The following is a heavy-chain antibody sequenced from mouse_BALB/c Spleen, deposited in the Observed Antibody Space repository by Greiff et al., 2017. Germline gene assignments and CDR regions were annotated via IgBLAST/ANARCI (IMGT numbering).Heavy chain of an antibody. CDR2: ISTYYGDA. J-gene: IGHJ4*01. CDR1: GYTFTDYA. V-gene: IGHV1S137*01. CDR3: ARERTNGRDY. Sequence: VQLQQSGAELVRPGVSVKISCKGSGYTFTDYAMHWVKQSHAQSLEWIGVISTYYGDASYNQKFKGKATITVDKSSSTAYMELARLTSEDTAIYYCARERTNGRDYWGQGTSVTVSS. D-gene: IGHD3-3*01.